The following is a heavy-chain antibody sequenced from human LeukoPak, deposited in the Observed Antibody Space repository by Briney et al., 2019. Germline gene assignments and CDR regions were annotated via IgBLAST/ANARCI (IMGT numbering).Heavy chain of an antibody. Sequence: PGESLRLSCAASGLTFSSYAMSWVRQAPGKGLEWVSAISGSGGSTYYADSVKGRFTTSRDNSKNTLYLQMNSLRGEDTAVYYCAKEVRNWNSDFDYWGQGTLVTVSS. CDR2: ISGSGGST. CDR3: AKEVRNWNSDFDY. V-gene: IGHV3-23*01. D-gene: IGHD1-7*01. CDR1: GLTFSSYA. J-gene: IGHJ4*02.